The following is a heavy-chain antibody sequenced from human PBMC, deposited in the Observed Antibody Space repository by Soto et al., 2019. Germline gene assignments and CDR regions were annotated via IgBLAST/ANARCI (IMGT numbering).Heavy chain of an antibody. CDR3: ARAPMLYYYGLDV. CDR2: IGTAADA. J-gene: IGHJ6*02. V-gene: IGHV3-13*01. CDR1: GFTFSSYD. Sequence: GGSLRLSCATSGFTFSSYDMHWVRQVTGKGLEWVSGIGTAADANYSGSVKGRFTIFRENAHNSVYLQMNSLTAEDTAVYYCARAPMLYYYGLDVWGQGTTVTVSS. D-gene: IGHD3-10*02.